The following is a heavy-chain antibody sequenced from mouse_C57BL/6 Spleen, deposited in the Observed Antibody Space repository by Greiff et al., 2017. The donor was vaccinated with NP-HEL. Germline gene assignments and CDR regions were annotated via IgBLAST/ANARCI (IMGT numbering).Heavy chain of an antibody. V-gene: IGHV1-69*01. CDR1: GYTFTSYW. CDR2: IDPSDSYT. Sequence: QVQLQQPGAELVMPGASVKLSCKASGYTFTSYWMHWVKQRPGQGLEWIGEIDPSDSYTNYNQQFKGKSTLTVDKSSRTAYMQLSSLTSEDSAVYYCARDSSGYEGFAYWGQGTLVTVSA. D-gene: IGHD3-2*02. J-gene: IGHJ3*01. CDR3: ARDSSGYEGFAY.